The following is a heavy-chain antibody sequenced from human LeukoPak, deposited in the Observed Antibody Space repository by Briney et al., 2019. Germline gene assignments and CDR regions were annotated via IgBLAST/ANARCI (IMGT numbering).Heavy chain of an antibody. CDR1: GGSISSYY. CDR2: IYTSGST. J-gene: IGHJ4*02. D-gene: IGHD3-16*01. Sequence: SETLSLTCTVSGGSISSYYWNWIRQPAGKGLEWIGRIYTSGSTNYNPSLKSRVTMSVDTSKNQFSLKLTSVAAADTAVYYCALGGAARPDFWGQGTLVTVSS. CDR3: ALGGAARPDF. V-gene: IGHV4-4*07.